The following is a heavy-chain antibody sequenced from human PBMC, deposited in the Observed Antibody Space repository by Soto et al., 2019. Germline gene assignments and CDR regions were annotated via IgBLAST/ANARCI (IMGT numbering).Heavy chain of an antibody. CDR1: GFTFSSYG. D-gene: IGHD3-3*01. CDR3: AKDLGITIFGVVKGGMDV. Sequence: GGSLRLSCAASGFTFSSYGMHWVRQAPGKGLEWVAVISYDGSNKYYADSVKGRFTISRDNSKNTLYLQMNSLRAEDTAVYYCAKDLGITIFGVVKGGMDVWGQGTTVTVSS. J-gene: IGHJ6*02. V-gene: IGHV3-30*18. CDR2: ISYDGSNK.